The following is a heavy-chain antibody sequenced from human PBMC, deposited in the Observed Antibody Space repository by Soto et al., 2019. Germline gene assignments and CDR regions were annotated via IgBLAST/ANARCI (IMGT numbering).Heavy chain of an antibody. D-gene: IGHD6-19*01. CDR1: GFTFSSYG. V-gene: IGHV3-33*01. CDR3: ARDRRQWHRAEYFQH. Sequence: GGSLRLSCAASGFTFSSYGMHWVRQAPGKGLEWVAVIWYDGSNKYYADSVKGRFTISRDNSKNTLYLQMNSLRAEDTAVYYCARDRRQWHRAEYFQHWGQGTLITVSS. J-gene: IGHJ1*01. CDR2: IWYDGSNK.